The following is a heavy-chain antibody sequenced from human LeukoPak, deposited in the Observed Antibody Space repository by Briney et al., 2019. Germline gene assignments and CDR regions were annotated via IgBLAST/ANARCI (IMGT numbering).Heavy chain of an antibody. V-gene: IGHV3-21*01. CDR3: ARDRRDGYNDY. D-gene: IGHD5-24*01. CDR2: ISSSSSYI. J-gene: IGHJ4*02. CDR1: GFTFRSYS. Sequence: GGSLRLSXAASGFTFRSYSMNWVRQAPGKGLEWVSSISSSSSYIYYADSVKGRFTISRDNAKNSLYLQMNSLRAEDTAVYYCARDRRDGYNDYWGQGTLVTVSS.